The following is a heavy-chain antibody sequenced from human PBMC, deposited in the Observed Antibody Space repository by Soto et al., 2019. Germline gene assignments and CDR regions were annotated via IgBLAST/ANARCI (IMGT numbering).Heavy chain of an antibody. CDR1: GFTFSSYG. CDR2: ISYDGSNK. V-gene: IGHV3-30*18. CDR3: AKKRITMIVVVEDDAFDI. Sequence: QVQLVESGGGVVQPGRSLRLSCAASGFTFSSYGMHWVRQAPGKGLEWVAVISYDGSNKYYADSVKGRFTISRDNSKNTLYLQMNSRRAEDTAVYYCAKKRITMIVVVEDDAFDISGQGTMVTVSS. D-gene: IGHD3-22*01. J-gene: IGHJ3*02.